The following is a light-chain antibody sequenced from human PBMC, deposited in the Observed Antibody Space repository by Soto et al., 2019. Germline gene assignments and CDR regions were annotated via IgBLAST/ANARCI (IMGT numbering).Light chain of an antibody. V-gene: IGKV1-17*01. Sequence: IQSPLCHSSLSRSVGDRVTITCLSSQSIRNDLHWYQQKPGKAPKLLIYAASSLESGVPSRFSGSGSGTEFTLTISSLQPDDFATYYCLQYNTYPLPFGRGTKVDVK. CDR2: AAS. J-gene: IGKJ1*01. CDR3: LQYNTYPLP. CDR1: QSIRND.